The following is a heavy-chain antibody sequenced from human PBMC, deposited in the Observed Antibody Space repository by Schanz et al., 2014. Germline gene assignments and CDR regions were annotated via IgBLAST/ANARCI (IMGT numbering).Heavy chain of an antibody. D-gene: IGHD3-9*01. CDR2: IIPILDNT. Sequence: QVQLVQSGAEVMKPGSSVKVSCKASGGTFSSYTINWVRQAPGQGLEWMGRIIPILDNTNYAQKFQGRVTMTADKSTSTVYMEVSGLRSEDTAVYYCAKVDRTRYYAMDVWGQGTTVNVSS. J-gene: IGHJ6*02. CDR1: GGTFSSYT. CDR3: AKVDRTRYYAMDV. V-gene: IGHV1-69*08.